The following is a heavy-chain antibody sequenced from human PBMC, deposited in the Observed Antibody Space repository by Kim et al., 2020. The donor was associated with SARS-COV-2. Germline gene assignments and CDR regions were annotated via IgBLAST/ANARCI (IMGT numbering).Heavy chain of an antibody. Sequence: GGSLRLSCAASGFTFSSYAMHWVRQAPGKGLEWVAVISYDGSNKYYADSVKGRFTISRDNSKNTLYLQMNSLRAEDTAVYYCARDDDPLSGWISYWGQGTLVTVSS. D-gene: IGHD6-19*01. J-gene: IGHJ4*02. CDR2: ISYDGSNK. V-gene: IGHV3-30-3*01. CDR3: ARDDDPLSGWISY. CDR1: GFTFSSYA.